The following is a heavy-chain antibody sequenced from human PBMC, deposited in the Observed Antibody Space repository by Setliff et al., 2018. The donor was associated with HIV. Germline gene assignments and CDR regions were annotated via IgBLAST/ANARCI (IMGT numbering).Heavy chain of an antibody. CDR2: IKSDGSST. V-gene: IGHV3-74*01. J-gene: IGHJ3*02. D-gene: IGHD2-2*01. CDR3: ARVEGYCSSTSCYYVFDI. CDR1: GFPFISYW. Sequence: PGGSLRLSCAASGFPFISYWMHWVRQVPGKGLVWVSRIKSDGSSTSYADSVKGRFTISRDNAKNTLYLQMNSLRAEDTAVYYCARVEGYCSSTSCYYVFDIWGQGTMVTVSS.